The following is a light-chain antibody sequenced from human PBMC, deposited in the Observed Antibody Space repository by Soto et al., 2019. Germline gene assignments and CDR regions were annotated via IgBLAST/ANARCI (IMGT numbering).Light chain of an antibody. CDR2: GVS. CDR1: QTVTSSY. Sequence: EIVLTQSPGTLSLSPGERATLSCKASQTVTSSYLAWYQQKPGQAPRLLIYGVSSRATGIPDRFSGCGSGTDFTLTISRLEPEDFAVYYCQQYGTSPQTFGQGTKVEIK. V-gene: IGKV3-20*01. J-gene: IGKJ2*01. CDR3: QQYGTSPQT.